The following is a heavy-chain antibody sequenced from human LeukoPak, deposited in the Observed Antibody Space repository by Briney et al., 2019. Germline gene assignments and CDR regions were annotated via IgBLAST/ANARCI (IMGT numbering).Heavy chain of an antibody. Sequence: SETPSLTCAVYGGSFSGYYWSWIRQPPGKGLEWIGEINHSGSTNYNPSLKSRVTISVGTSKNQFSLKLSSVTAADTAVYYCARAGITGTAWFDPWGQGTLVTVSS. CDR3: ARAGITGTAWFDP. D-gene: IGHD1-20*01. J-gene: IGHJ5*02. CDR2: INHSGST. V-gene: IGHV4-34*01. CDR1: GGSFSGYY.